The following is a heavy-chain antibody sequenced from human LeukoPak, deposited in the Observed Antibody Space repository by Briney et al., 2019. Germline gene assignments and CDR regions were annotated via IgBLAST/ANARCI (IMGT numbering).Heavy chain of an antibody. J-gene: IGHJ4*02. CDR3: AKSDRDGYNQFRRFTPSFDY. CDR1: GFTFDDYA. CDR2: IRWNSDNS. V-gene: IGHV3-9*01. D-gene: IGHD5-24*01. Sequence: GGSLRLSCAASGFTFDDYAMHWVRQAPGKGLEWVSGIRWNSDNSAYADSVKGRFTISRDNSKNTLYLQINSLRAEDTAVYYCAKSDRDGYNQFRRFTPSFDYWGQGTLVTVSS.